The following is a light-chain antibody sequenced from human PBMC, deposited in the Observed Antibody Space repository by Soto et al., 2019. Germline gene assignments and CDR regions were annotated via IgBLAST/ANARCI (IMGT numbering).Light chain of an antibody. CDR3: QQYGSSRT. Sequence: EIVLTQSPGTLSLSPGERATLSCRASQSVSSSYLAWYQQKPGQAPRLLIYGASSRATGIPDRFSGSGSGIDFTLTISRLEPEDFAVYYCQQYGSSRTFAQGTKVEIK. CDR1: QSVSSSY. V-gene: IGKV3-20*01. CDR2: GAS. J-gene: IGKJ1*01.